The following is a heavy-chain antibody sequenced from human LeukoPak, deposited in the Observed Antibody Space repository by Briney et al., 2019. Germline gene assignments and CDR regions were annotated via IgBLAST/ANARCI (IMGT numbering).Heavy chain of an antibody. J-gene: IGHJ3*02. D-gene: IGHD6-19*01. CDR2: IFYSGST. CDR1: GGSISSSNYN. CDR3: ARRAAVAGQPAFDI. Sequence: SETLSLTCTVPGGSISSSNYNWGWIRQSPGKGLEWLATIFYSGSTYCNPSLKSRVTISQDTSKNQFSLKMTSATAADTAVYYCARRAAVAGQPAFDIWGQGTMVTVSS. V-gene: IGHV4-39*01.